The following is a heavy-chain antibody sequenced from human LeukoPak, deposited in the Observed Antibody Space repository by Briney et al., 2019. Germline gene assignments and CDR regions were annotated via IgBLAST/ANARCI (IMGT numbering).Heavy chain of an antibody. CDR1: GFTFSSYS. CDR3: ASRRDYYFDF. D-gene: IGHD3-3*01. J-gene: IGHJ4*02. CDR2: ISGSGGGT. V-gene: IGHV3-23*01. Sequence: GGSLRLSCAASGFTFSSYSMNWVRQAPGKGLEWVSTISGSGGGTYYADSVKGRFTISRDNSKNTLYLQMNSLRAEDTAIYYCASRRDYYFDFWGQGTLVTVSS.